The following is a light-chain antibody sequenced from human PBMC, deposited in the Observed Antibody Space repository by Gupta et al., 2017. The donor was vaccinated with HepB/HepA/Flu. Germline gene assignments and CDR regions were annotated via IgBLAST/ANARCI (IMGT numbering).Light chain of an antibody. CDR3: MQWLNWVAT. V-gene: IGKV3-11*01. J-gene: IGKJ5*01. CDR2: DAS. CDR1: QSVSSC. Sequence: IVLTQFPATLSLSPGERATLLCRSSQSVSSCLAWYQQKPGQAPRLLIYDASNRATGVPARISGSGSGTDFTLNINSLEPDDFAVYYCMQWLNWVATFGQGTRLEIK.